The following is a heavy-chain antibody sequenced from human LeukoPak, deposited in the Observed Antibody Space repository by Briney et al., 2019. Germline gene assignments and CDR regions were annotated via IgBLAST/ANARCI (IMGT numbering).Heavy chain of an antibody. Sequence: SETLSLTCGVSGGSISSTNWWTWVRQPPGEGLEWIGEVHLSGRTNYNPSLESRVTMSVDMSENHISLKLTSVTAADTAVYYCARVLTGENAFDIWGQGTMVTVSS. J-gene: IGHJ3*02. CDR1: GGSISSTNW. CDR3: ARVLTGENAFDI. V-gene: IGHV4-4*02. CDR2: VHLSGRT. D-gene: IGHD7-27*01.